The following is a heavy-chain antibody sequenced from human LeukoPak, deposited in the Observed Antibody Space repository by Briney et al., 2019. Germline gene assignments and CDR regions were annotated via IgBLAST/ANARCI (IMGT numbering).Heavy chain of an antibody. D-gene: IGHD6-6*01. J-gene: IGHJ4*02. CDR2: ISSITSYI. CDR3: ARDGYSSSSGIGYYFDY. V-gene: IGHV3-21*01. CDR1: GFTFSSYS. Sequence: GGSLRLSCAASGFTFSSYSMNWVRQAPGKGLEWVSSISSITSYIYYADSVKGRFTISRDNAKNSLYLQTNSLRAEDTAVYYCARDGYSSSSGIGYYFDYWGQGTLVAVSS.